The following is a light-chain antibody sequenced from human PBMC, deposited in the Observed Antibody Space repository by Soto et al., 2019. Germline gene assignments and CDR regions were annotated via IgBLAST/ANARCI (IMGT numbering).Light chain of an antibody. CDR2: NAS. CDR1: HSVLTNY. V-gene: IGKV3-20*01. CDR3: QQYGNSPPWT. J-gene: IGKJ1*01. Sequence: DIELTQSPGTLSLSPGESATLSCRASHSVLTNYLAWYQQKPGQAPRLLIYNASNRAADIPDRFSGSGSGTAFTLTISRLEPEDFAVYFCQQYGNSPPWTFGQGTTVEAK.